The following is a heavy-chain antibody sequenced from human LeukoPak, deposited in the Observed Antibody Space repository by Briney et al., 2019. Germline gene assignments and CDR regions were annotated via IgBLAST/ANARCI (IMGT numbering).Heavy chain of an antibody. CDR3: ATVAGSGWFDP. CDR1: GDSISNYY. D-gene: IGHD6-19*01. CDR2: IHIDGST. J-gene: IGHJ5*02. V-gene: IGHV4-4*09. Sequence: SQTLSLTCTVSGDSISNYYCTWIRQPPGKGLEWIGYIHIDGSTASHPSLKRRVTISVDTSKNQFSLRLSSVTAADTAVYYCATVAGSGWFDPWGQGTLVTVSS.